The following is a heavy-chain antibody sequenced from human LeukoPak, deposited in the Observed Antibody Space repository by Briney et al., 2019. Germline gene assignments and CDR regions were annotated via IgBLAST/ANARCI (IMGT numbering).Heavy chain of an antibody. CDR1: GGSISSSSYY. CDR3: ARHYRGVVDTMIVVVYWFDP. Sequence: SETLSLTSTVSGGSISSSSYYWGWIRQPPGKGLEWIGGIYYSGSTYYNPSLKSRVTISVDTSKNQFSLKLSSVTAADTAVYYCARHYRGVVDTMIVVVYWFDPWGQGTLVTVSS. CDR2: IYYSGST. V-gene: IGHV4-39*01. D-gene: IGHD3-22*01. J-gene: IGHJ5*02.